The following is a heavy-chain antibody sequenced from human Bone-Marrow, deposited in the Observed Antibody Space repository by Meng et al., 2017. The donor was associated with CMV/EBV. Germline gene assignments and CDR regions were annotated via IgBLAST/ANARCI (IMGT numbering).Heavy chain of an antibody. V-gene: IGHV4-39*07. CDR1: GGSISSTNSY. Sequence: SETLSLTCSVSGGSISSTNSYWAWIRQSPGKGLEWIGSIYYSGTTYYHPSLKSRLTISVDTSKNQFSLNLSSVTAADTAVYYCARVASHYYDSSGYYSPYYFDYWGQGTLVTVSS. D-gene: IGHD3-22*01. J-gene: IGHJ4*02. CDR2: IYYSGTT. CDR3: ARVASHYYDSSGYYSPYYFDY.